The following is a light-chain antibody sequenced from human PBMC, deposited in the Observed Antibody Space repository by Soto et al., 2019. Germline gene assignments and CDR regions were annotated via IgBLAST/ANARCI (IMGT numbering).Light chain of an antibody. Sequence: EMVLTQSPATMSLSPGESATLSCRASQNVGLNFAWYQQKSGQPPRLLIHTASSRATGIPARFSGSGSRTDFYLSISSLEPEDIAVYYCQERGRWPRATFGGGTKVEIK. CDR1: QNVGLN. CDR2: TAS. V-gene: IGKV3-11*01. J-gene: IGKJ4*01. CDR3: QERGRWPRAT.